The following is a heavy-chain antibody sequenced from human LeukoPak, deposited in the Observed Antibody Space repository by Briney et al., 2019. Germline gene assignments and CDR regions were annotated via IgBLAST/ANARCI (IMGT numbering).Heavy chain of an antibody. V-gene: IGHV3-23*01. CDR3: AKSGRWLQY. J-gene: IGHJ4*02. CDR1: GFTFTSYA. CDR2: ISGSGVST. D-gene: IGHD5-24*01. Sequence: GGSLRPSCAASGFTFTSYAMNWVRQAPGKGLEWVSAISGSGVSTFYADSVKGRFTISRDNSRNTLYLQMNSLRAEDTAVYYCAKSGRWLQYWGQGTLVTVSS.